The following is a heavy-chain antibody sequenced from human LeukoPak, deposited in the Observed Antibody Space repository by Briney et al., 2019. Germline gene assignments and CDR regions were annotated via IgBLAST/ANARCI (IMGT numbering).Heavy chain of an antibody. CDR3: ARRGTTYCTVDSCHPNWFDP. V-gene: IGHV3-48*03. Sequence: GGSLRLSCAASGFTFNSYEMNWVRQAPGRGLEWISYINGSSSDTKYADSVKGRFTISRDNAKNSLYLLMNSLRAEDTAVYYCARRGTTYCTVDSCHPNWFDPWGQGTLVTVSS. CDR1: GFTFNSYE. D-gene: IGHD2-15*01. CDR2: INGSSSDT. J-gene: IGHJ5*02.